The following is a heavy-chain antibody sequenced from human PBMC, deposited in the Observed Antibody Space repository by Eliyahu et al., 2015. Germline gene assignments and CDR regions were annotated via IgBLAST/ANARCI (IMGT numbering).Heavy chain of an antibody. CDR3: ARVLGGCSGTSCYFDP. V-gene: IGHV4-4*02. CDR2: VYHWWRS. J-gene: IGHJ5*02. CDR1: GDSISSSYW. D-gene: IGHD2-2*01. Sequence: QVQLQESGPGLVKPSGTLSLTCAVSGDSISSSYWWNWVRQSPGKGLEWIGEVYHWWRSNYLPSLKSRVIISVDKSKNHFSLTLSSVTAADTAVYYCARVLGGCSGTSCYFDPWGQGTLVTVSS.